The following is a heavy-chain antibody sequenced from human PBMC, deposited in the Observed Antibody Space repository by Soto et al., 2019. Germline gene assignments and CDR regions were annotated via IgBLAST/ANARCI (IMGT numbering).Heavy chain of an antibody. CDR3: ATHEGYSYGAPSGAFDI. J-gene: IGHJ3*02. CDR2: IYYRGRT. V-gene: IGHV4-39*01. D-gene: IGHD5-18*01. Sequence: SETLSLTCTAPGASISSSDYYWAWIRQSPGKGLEWLASIYYRGRTYYNPSLKSRVTISADTSKNHFSLELSSVTAADTSLYYCATHEGYSYGAPSGAFDIWGLGTMVTVSS. CDR1: GASISSSDYY.